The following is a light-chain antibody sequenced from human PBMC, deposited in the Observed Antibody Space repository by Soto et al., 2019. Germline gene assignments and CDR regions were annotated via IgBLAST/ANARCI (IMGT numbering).Light chain of an antibody. CDR3: QHYGTSAL. V-gene: IGKV3-20*01. CDR2: AS. CDR1: QTVSDMY. Sequence: EIVLTQSPGTLSLSPGERATLSCRASQTVSDMYLAWYQQKPGQAPRLLIYASNRATGIPDRFSGSGSGTDFTLTIGRLGPEDFAVYYCQHYGTSALFGPGTKVDIK. J-gene: IGKJ3*01.